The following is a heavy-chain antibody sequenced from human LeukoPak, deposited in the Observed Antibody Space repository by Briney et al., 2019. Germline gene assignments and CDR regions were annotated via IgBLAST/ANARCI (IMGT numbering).Heavy chain of an antibody. CDR1: GYTFTSYG. Sequence: ASVKVYCKTSGYTFTSYGLSWVRQAPGQGLEWMGCIITYNGNTYYSQKLQGRVTMTTDTSTSTAYMELRSLRSDDTAVYDCAKTTVASEEYFYYYMDVWGKGTTVTVSS. D-gene: IGHD4-23*01. CDR3: AKTTVASEEYFYYYMDV. CDR2: IITYNGNT. V-gene: IGHV1-18*01. J-gene: IGHJ6*03.